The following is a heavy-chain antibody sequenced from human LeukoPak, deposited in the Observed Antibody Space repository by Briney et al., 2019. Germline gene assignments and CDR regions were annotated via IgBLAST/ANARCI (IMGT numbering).Heavy chain of an antibody. J-gene: IGHJ4*02. V-gene: IGHV4-38-2*02. Sequence: SETLSLTCTVSGYSISSGYYWGWIRQPPGKGLEWIGSIYHSGSTYYNPSLKSRVTISVDTSKNQFSLKLSSVTAADTAMYYCARALYYLLDYWGQGTLVTVSS. CDR1: GYSISSGYY. CDR3: ARALYYLLDY. D-gene: IGHD3-16*01. CDR2: IYHSGST.